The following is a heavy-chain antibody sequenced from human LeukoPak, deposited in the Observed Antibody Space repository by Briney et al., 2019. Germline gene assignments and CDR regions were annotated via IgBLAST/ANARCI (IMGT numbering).Heavy chain of an antibody. CDR3: AKVVGATTFYYMDV. V-gene: IGHV3-74*01. J-gene: IGHJ6*03. CDR2: INSDGSST. Sequence: GGSLRLSCAASGFTFSSYWMHWVRQAPGKGLVWVSRINSDGSSTSYADSVKGRFTISRDNAKNTLYLQMNSLRAEDTAVYYCAKVVGATTFYYMDVWGKGTTVTVSS. D-gene: IGHD1-26*01. CDR1: GFTFSSYW.